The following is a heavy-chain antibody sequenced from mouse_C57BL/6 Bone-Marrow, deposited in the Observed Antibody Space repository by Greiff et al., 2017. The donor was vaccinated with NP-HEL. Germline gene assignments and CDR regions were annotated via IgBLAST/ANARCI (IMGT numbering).Heavy chain of an antibody. D-gene: IGHD1-1*01. V-gene: IGHV1-80*01. CDR3: ARKGYYYGSSLYAMDY. CDR1: GYAFSSYW. J-gene: IGHJ4*01. CDR2: IYPGDGDT. Sequence: VKLMESGAELVKPGASVKISCKASGYAFSSYWMNWVKQRPGKGLEWIGQIYPGDGDTNYNGKFKGKATLTADKSSSTAYMQLSSLTSEDSAVYFCARKGYYYGSSLYAMDYWGQGTSVTVSS.